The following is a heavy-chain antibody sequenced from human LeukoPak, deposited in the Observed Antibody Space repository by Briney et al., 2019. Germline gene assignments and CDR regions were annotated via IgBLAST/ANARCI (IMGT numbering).Heavy chain of an antibody. CDR2: FSDTGGST. Sequence: PGGALRLSCAASGFTFRNYAMSWVRQAPGKGLEWVSTFSDTGGSTYYADSVKGRFTVCRDNSKITLYLQMNSLRSEDTAVYYCAQTSGGATMAYWGQGTLVTVSS. V-gene: IGHV3-23*01. J-gene: IGHJ4*02. CDR1: GFTFRNYA. D-gene: IGHD1-26*01. CDR3: AQTSGGATMAY.